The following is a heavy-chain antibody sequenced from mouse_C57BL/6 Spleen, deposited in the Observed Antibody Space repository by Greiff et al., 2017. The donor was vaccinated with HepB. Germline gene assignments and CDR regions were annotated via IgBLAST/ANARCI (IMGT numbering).Heavy chain of an antibody. J-gene: IGHJ2*01. V-gene: IGHV7-1*01. D-gene: IGHD4-1*01. CDR3: ARDDNWAFDY. CDR2: SRNKANDYTT. CDR1: GFTFSDFY. Sequence: EVQLVESGGGLVQSGRSLRLSCATSGFTFSDFYMEWVRQAPGKGLEWIAASRNKANDYTTEYSASVKGRFIVSRDTSQSILYLQMNALRAEDTAIYYCARDDNWAFDYWGQGTTLTVSS.